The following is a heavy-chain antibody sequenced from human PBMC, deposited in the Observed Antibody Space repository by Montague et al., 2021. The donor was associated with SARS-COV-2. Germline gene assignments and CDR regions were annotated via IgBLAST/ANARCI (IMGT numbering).Heavy chain of an antibody. CDR1: GGSISSSSYY. D-gene: IGHD4-17*01. CDR3: ARDGGTVTTFLGVGYVRGGLNGFEA. V-gene: IGHV4-39*07. Sequence: SETLSLTCTVSGGSISSSSYYWGWIRQPPGKGLEWIGSIYYSGSTYYNPSLKSRVTISVDTSKNQFSLKLSSVTAADTAVYYCARDGGTVTTFLGVGYVRGGLNGFEAWGQGTLVTVSS. CDR2: IYYSGST. J-gene: IGHJ5*02.